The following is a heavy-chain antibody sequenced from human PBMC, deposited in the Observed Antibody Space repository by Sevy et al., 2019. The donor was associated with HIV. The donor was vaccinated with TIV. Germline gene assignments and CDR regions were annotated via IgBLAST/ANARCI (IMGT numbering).Heavy chain of an antibody. J-gene: IGHJ4*02. V-gene: IGHV3-30-3*01. CDR3: ARVYDSSGYFDY. CDR1: GFTFSSYA. Sequence: GGSLRLSCAASGFTFSSYAMHWVRQAPGKGLEWVAVISYDGSNKYYADSVKGRFTISRDNSKNTLYLQMNSLRAEDTAVYYWARVYDSSGYFDYWGQGTLVTVSS. D-gene: IGHD3-22*01. CDR2: ISYDGSNK.